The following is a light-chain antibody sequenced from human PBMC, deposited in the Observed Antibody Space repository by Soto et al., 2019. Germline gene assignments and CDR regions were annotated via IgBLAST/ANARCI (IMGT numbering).Light chain of an antibody. CDR3: QHYSSYSEA. CDR1: QTISSW. J-gene: IGKJ1*01. V-gene: IGKV1-5*03. CDR2: KAS. Sequence: DIQMTQSPSTLSGSVGDRVTITCRASQTISSWLAWYQQKPGKAPKLLIYKASTLKSGVPSRFSGSGSGTEFTLTISSLQPDDFATYYCQHYSSYSEAFGHWTKVELK.